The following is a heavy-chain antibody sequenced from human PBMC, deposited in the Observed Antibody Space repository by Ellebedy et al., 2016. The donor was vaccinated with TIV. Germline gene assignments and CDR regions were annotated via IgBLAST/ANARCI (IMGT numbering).Heavy chain of an antibody. Sequence: PGGSLRLSCAASGFTFTSYYMKWVRQVPGKGLEWVSSITSSNSYMYYADSVKGRFTISKDNVKGLLYLQMNGLRAEDTAVYYCARGTGYYSPFESWGQGTLVTVSS. J-gene: IGHJ4*02. CDR3: ARGTGYYSPFES. V-gene: IGHV3-21*01. CDR1: GFTFTSYY. CDR2: ITSSNSYM. D-gene: IGHD3-22*01.